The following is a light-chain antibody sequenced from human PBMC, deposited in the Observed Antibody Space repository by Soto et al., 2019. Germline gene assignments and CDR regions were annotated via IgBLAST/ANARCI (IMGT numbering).Light chain of an antibody. CDR1: QSVGGN. J-gene: IGKJ2*01. CDR3: QQYNDWPPYT. V-gene: IGKV3-15*01. CDR2: GAS. Sequence: EIVMTQSPATLSVSPGERATLSCRASQSVGGNLAWYQQKPGQVPRLLIYGASTRATDIPARFSGGGSGTEFILTISSLQSEDFAIYYCQQYNDWPPYTFGQGTKLEIK.